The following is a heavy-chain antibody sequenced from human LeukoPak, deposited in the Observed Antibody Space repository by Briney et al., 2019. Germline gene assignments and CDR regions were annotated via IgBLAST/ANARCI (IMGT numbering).Heavy chain of an antibody. CDR1: GFTFSTYG. CDR3: ARDSSSSWLYNWFDP. D-gene: IGHD6-13*01. Sequence: GGSLRLSCAASGFTFSTYGMHWVRQAPGKGLEWVAYIQYDGSNQQYADSVKGRFIISRDRSKNIPYLQMNSLRAEDTAVYYCARDSSSSWLYNWFDPWGQGTLVTVSS. J-gene: IGHJ5*02. CDR2: IQYDGSNQ. V-gene: IGHV3-30*02.